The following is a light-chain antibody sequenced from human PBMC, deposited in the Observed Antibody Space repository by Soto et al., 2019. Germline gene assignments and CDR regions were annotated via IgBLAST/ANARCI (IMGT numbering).Light chain of an antibody. V-gene: IGKV3-20*01. J-gene: IGKJ2*01. CDR2: GAS. CDR3: QQYGSSLYT. Sequence: EIVLTQSPGTLSLSPGERATLSCRASQSVSSSYLAWYQQKPGQAPRLLIYGASSRATGIPDRFSGSGSGTAFTLTISRLETKEVAVYYWQQYGSSLYTLGQGTKLEIK. CDR1: QSVSSSY.